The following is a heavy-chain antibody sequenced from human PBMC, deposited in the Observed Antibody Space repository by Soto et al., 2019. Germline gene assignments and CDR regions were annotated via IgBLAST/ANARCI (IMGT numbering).Heavy chain of an antibody. CDR1: GFTFSSYA. D-gene: IGHD1-26*01. Sequence: GGSLRLSCAASGFTFSSYAMHWVRQAPGKGLEWVADISYDGSNKYYADSVKGRFTISRDNSKNTLYLQMNSLRAEDTAVYDCASGVLWDAPGKHDAFDIWGQGTMVTVSS. CDR2: ISYDGSNK. CDR3: ASGVLWDAPGKHDAFDI. J-gene: IGHJ3*02. V-gene: IGHV3-30*04.